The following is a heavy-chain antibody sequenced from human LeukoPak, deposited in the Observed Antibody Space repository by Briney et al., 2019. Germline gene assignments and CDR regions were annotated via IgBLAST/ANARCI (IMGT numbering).Heavy chain of an antibody. D-gene: IGHD3-10*01. J-gene: IGHJ5*02. CDR2: ISSSGSTI. V-gene: IGHV3-48*03. CDR3: ARDLVVRGRWSWFDP. CDR1: GVTVSSYE. Sequence: PGGSLRLSCVVSGVTVSSYEMNWVRQAPGKGLEWVSYISSSGSTIHYADSVKGRFTISRDNANKSLYLQMNSLRAEDTAVYYCARDLVVRGRWSWFDPWGQGTLVTVSS.